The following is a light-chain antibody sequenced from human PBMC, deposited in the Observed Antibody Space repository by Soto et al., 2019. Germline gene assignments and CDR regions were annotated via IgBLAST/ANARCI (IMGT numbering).Light chain of an antibody. CDR3: CSYTNTSTFV. CDR2: EVF. Sequence: QSALTQPASVSGSPGQSITISCTGTSSDVGGYDYVSWYQQHPGKVPKLMIYEVFRRPSGISDRFSGSKSGNTASLTISGLQAEYEADYYCCSYTNTSTFVFGGGNKLTVL. V-gene: IGLV2-14*03. CDR1: SSDVGGYDY. J-gene: IGLJ2*01.